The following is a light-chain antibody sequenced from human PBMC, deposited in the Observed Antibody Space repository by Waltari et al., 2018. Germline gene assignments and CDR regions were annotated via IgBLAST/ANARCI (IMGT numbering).Light chain of an antibody. CDR3: SSYISSSTLEL. CDR1: SSDVGGYNY. J-gene: IGLJ2*01. CDR2: YVS. Sequence: QSALTPPASVSGSPGQSITISCPGTSSDVGGYNYVSWYQQRPGKAPKLMSFYVSNRPSGVSNRFSGSKSGNTASLTISGLQAEDEAGYYCSSYISSSTLELFGGGTSLTVL. V-gene: IGLV2-14*03.